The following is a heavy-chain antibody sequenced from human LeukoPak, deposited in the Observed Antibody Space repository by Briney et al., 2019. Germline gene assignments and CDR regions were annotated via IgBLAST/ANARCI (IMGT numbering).Heavy chain of an antibody. CDR3: ARLRAYSGYGGVYSYYYMDV. Sequence: GGSLRLSCAASGFTFSNAWMSWVRQAPGKGLEWVGRIKSKTDGGTTDYAAPVKGRFTISRDDSKNTLYLQMNSLKTEDTAVYYCARLRAYSGYGGVYSYYYMDVWGKGTTVTVSS. V-gene: IGHV3-15*01. CDR2: IKSKTDGGTT. CDR1: GFTFSNAW. D-gene: IGHD5-12*01. J-gene: IGHJ6*03.